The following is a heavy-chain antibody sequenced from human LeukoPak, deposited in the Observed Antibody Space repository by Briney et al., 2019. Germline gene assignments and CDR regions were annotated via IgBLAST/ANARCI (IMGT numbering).Heavy chain of an antibody. J-gene: IGHJ5*02. V-gene: IGHV1-2*02. CDR2: INPNSGGT. Sequence: GASVKVSCKASGYTFTGYYMHWVRQAPGQGLEWMGWINPNSGGTNYAQKFQGRVTMTRDTSISTAYMELSRLRSGDTAVYYCARAFALGGAMVTSYWFDPWGQGTLVTVSS. CDR3: ARAFALGGAMVTSYWFDP. CDR1: GYTFTGYY. D-gene: IGHD5-18*01.